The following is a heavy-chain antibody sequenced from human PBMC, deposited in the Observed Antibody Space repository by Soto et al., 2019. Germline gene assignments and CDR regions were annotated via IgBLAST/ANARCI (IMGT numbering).Heavy chain of an antibody. D-gene: IGHD4-4*01. CDR2: IYYSGST. CDR1: GGSISSSSYY. CDR3: ARLRSNYLLGYHYYGMAV. V-gene: IGHV4-39*01. J-gene: IGHJ6*04. Sequence: SETLSLTCTVSGGSISSSSYYWGWIRQPPGKGLEWIGSIYYSGSTYYNPSLKSRVTISVDTSKNQFSLKLSSVTAADTAVYYCARLRSNYLLGYHYYGMAVRGKWTT.